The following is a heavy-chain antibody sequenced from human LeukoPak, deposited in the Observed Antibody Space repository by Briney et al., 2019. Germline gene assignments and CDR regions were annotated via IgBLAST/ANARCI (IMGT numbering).Heavy chain of an antibody. J-gene: IGHJ4*02. CDR1: GFTFSNYA. CDR3: VKDPYAVYGDYI. V-gene: IGHV3-23*01. CDR2: ISDSGGTT. Sequence: PGGSLRLSCAASGFTFSNYAMSWVRQAPGKGLEWVSIISDSGGTTYYADSVKGRFTISRDNSKNTLYLQMNSLRAEDTAVFYCVKDPYAVYGDYIWGQGTLVTVSS. D-gene: IGHD4-17*01.